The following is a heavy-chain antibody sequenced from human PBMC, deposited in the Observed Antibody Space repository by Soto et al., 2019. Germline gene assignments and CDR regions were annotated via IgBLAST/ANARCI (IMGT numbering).Heavy chain of an antibody. CDR2: INAGNGNT. D-gene: IGHD2-2*01. J-gene: IGHJ6*02. V-gene: IGHV1-3*01. Sequence: ASVKVSCKASGYSFTSYAIYWVRQAPGQRLEWMGWINAGNGNTKYSQKLQGRVTFTGDTSASTSHMELSSLRSEDTAVYFCAGGVENIVVVLDGFGHYGMDVWGQGTTFTVSS. CDR3: AGGVENIVVVLDGFGHYGMDV. CDR1: GYSFTSYA.